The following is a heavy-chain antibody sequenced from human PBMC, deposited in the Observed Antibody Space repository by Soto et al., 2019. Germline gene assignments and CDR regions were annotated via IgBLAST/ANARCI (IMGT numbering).Heavy chain of an antibody. D-gene: IGHD6-13*01. CDR1: GFTFSSYT. V-gene: IGHV3-23*01. CDR2: ISGSDGST. J-gene: IGHJ5*02. Sequence: GGSLRLSCAASGFTFSSYTMDWVRQAPGKGQEWVSTISGSDGSTYYADSVKGRFTISRDNSKNTLYLQMNSLRVEDTAVYYCAKDSGYSSSWYVLSNWFDPWGQGTLVTVSS. CDR3: AKDSGYSSSWYVLSNWFDP.